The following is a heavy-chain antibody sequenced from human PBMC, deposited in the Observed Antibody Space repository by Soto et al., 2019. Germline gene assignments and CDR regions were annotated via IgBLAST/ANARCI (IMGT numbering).Heavy chain of an antibody. J-gene: IGHJ4*02. CDR2: INSDGSST. CDR3: ARGGGYSYGANDY. V-gene: IGHV3-74*01. CDR1: GFTFSGYW. D-gene: IGHD5-18*01. Sequence: EVQLVEYGGGLVQPGGSLRLSCAASGFTFSGYWMHWVRQAPGKGLVCVSRINSDGSSTTYADSVKGRFTISRDNAKNTLYLQMNSLRAEDTAVYYCARGGGYSYGANDYWGQGTLVTVSS.